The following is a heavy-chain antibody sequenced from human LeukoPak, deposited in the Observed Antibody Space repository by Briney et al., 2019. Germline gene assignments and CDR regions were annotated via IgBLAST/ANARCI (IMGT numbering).Heavy chain of an antibody. CDR1: GGSFSGYY. Sequence: SETLSLTCAVYGGSFSGYYWSWLRQPPGKGLEWIGEINHSGSTNYNPSLKSRVTISVDTSKNQFSLKLSSVTAADTAVYYCARLGPDSSSWYHYYYYMDVWGKGTTVTISS. J-gene: IGHJ6*03. CDR2: INHSGST. CDR3: ARLGPDSSSWYHYYYYMDV. D-gene: IGHD6-13*01. V-gene: IGHV4-34*01.